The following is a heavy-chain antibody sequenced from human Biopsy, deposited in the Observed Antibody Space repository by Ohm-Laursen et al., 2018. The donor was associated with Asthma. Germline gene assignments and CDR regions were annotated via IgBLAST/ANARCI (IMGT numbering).Heavy chain of an antibody. CDR2: IPQGGAT. CDR1: GGPLRGYV. D-gene: IGHD1-14*01. J-gene: IGHJ6*02. Sequence: GTLSLTWALSGGPLRGYVWAWIRQPPGKGLEWIGEIPQGGATAVNPSLKRRVTISMDPSKSQFYLSLRSMTAADTAVYYCASGPEWSGLDVWGQGTTVTVSS. CDR3: ASGPEWSGLDV. V-gene: IGHV4-34*01.